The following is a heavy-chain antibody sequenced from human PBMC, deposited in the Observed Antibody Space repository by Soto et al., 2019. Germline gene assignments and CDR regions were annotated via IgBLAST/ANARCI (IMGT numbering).Heavy chain of an antibody. J-gene: IGHJ4*02. V-gene: IGHV3-23*01. D-gene: IGHD1-1*01. CDR1: GFTFSRYA. CDR3: ATQDFRGTTGTT. CDR2: ISGSGGNM. Sequence: PGGSLRLSCAASGFTFSRYAMGWVRQAPGKGLEWVSVISGSGGNMHYADSVKGRFTISRDNSKNTLYLQMNSLRVEDTAVYNCATQDFRGTTGTTWGQGTLVTVSS.